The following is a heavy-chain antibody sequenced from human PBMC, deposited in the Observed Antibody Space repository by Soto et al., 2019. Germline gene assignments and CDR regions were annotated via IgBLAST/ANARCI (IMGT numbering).Heavy chain of an antibody. V-gene: IGHV4-30-4*01. CDR1: GGSISSGDYY. D-gene: IGHD3-10*01. CDR3: ARDFETGPLVS. J-gene: IGHJ4*02. Sequence: LSLTCTVSGGSISSGDYYWSWIRQPPGKGLEWIGYIYYSGSTYYNPSLKSRVTISVDTSKNQFSLKLSSVTAADTAVYYCARDFETGPLVSWGQGTLVTVSS. CDR2: IYYSGST.